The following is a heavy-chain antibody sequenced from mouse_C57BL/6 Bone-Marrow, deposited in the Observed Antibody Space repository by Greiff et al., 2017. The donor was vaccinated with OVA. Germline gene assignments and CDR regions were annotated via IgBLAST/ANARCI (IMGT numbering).Heavy chain of an antibody. V-gene: IGHV1-63*01. CDR1: GYTFTNYW. CDR2: IYPGGGYT. CDR3: ARNGNGGYFDV. D-gene: IGHD2-1*01. Sequence: LEESGAELVRPGTSVKMSCKASGYTFTNYWIGWAKQRPGHGLEWIGDIYPGGGYTNYNEKFKGKATLTADKSSSTAYMQFSSLTSEDSAIYYCARNGNGGYFDVWGTGTTVTVSS. J-gene: IGHJ1*03.